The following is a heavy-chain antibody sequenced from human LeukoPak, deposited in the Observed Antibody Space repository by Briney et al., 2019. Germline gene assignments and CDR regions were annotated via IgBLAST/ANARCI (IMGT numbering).Heavy chain of an antibody. Sequence: SEPLSLTSTVSGGSISSSSYYCGWIRQPPGKGLEWIGSIYYSGSTYYNPSPKSRVTISVDTSKNQFSLKLSSVTAADTAVYYCARLNSLGYSSGWYPDYWGQGTLVTVSS. D-gene: IGHD6-19*01. CDR1: GGSISSSSYY. CDR2: IYYSGST. V-gene: IGHV4-39*01. J-gene: IGHJ4*02. CDR3: ARLNSLGYSSGWYPDY.